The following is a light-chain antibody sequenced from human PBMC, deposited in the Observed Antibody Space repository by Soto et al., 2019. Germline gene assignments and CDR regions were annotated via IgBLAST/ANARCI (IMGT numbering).Light chain of an antibody. CDR1: SSNIGAGYD. Sequence: QLVLTQPPSVSGAPGQRVTISCTGSSSNIGAGYDVHWYQQLPGTAPKLLISGNSNRPSGVPDRFSGSKSGTSASLAITGLQAEDEADYYCQSYDSSLNVVFGGGTKLTVL. CDR3: QSYDSSLNVV. V-gene: IGLV1-40*01. CDR2: GNS. J-gene: IGLJ2*01.